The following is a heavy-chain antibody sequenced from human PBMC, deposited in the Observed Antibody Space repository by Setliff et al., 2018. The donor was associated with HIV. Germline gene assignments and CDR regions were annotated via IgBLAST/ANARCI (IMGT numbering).Heavy chain of an antibody. Sequence: PSETLSLTCIVSGGSISGSSYYWGWIRQSPGKGLEWIGNMYYSGSTYYNPSLKSRVTISVDTSKNQFSLKLSSVTAADTAVFYCARLTTTYYYDSSAYYHPVWGQGTLVTVSS. CDR1: GGSISGSSYY. V-gene: IGHV4-39*07. D-gene: IGHD3-22*01. CDR2: MYYSGST. J-gene: IGHJ4*02. CDR3: ARLTTTYYYDSSAYYHPV.